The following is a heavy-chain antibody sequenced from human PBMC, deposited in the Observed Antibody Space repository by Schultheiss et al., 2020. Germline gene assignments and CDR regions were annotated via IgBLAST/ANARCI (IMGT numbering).Heavy chain of an antibody. V-gene: IGHV1-18*01. CDR2: ISAYNGNT. D-gene: IGHD3-16*02. Sequence: ASVKVSCKASGYTFTSYGISWVRQAPGQGLEWMGWISAYNGNTNYAQKLQGRVTMTTDTSTSTAYMELRSLRSDDTAVYYCARVLGELSSLVHFDLWGRGTLVTVSS. CDR3: ARVLGELSSLVHFDL. J-gene: IGHJ2*01. CDR1: GYTFTSYG.